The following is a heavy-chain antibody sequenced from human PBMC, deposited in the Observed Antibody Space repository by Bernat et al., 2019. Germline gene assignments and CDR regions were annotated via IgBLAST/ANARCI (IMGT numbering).Heavy chain of an antibody. CDR3: ARMGQDIVVVGAYLYFDL. D-gene: IGHD2-15*01. Sequence: QVQLQESGPGLVKPSQTLSLTCTVSGGSISSGGYYWSWIRQHPGKGLEWIGSVYSSGSTYYNPSLKGRVTISVDTSKNQFSLKLTSVTAADTAVYYCARMGQDIVVVGAYLYFDLWGRGTLVTVSS. CDR2: VYSSGST. J-gene: IGHJ2*01. CDR1: GGSISSGGYY. V-gene: IGHV4-39*01.